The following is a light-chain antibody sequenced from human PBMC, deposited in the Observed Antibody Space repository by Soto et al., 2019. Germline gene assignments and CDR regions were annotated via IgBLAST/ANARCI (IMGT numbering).Light chain of an antibody. J-gene: IGLJ1*01. CDR3: SSYTSSSTYV. CDR2: EVS. V-gene: IGLV2-14*01. CDR1: SSDAGGYNY. Sequence: QSVLTQPASVSGSPGQSITISCTGTSSDAGGYNYVSWYQQHPGKAPKLMIYEVSDRPSGVSSRFSGSKSGNTASLTISGLQAEDEADYYCSSYTSSSTYVFGTGTKLTVL.